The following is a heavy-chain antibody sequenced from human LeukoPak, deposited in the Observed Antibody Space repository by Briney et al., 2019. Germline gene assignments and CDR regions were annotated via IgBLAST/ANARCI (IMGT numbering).Heavy chain of an antibody. CDR1: GFTFSDYY. CDR2: ISSSGSTI. V-gene: IGHV3-11*04. CDR3: AREPYDSSGYDAFDI. Sequence: GGSLRLSCAASGFTFSDYYMSWIRQAPGKGLEWVSYISSSGSTIYYADSVKGRFTISRDNAKNSLYLQMNSLRAEDTAVYYCAREPYDSSGYDAFDIWGQGTMVTVSS. J-gene: IGHJ3*02. D-gene: IGHD3-22*01.